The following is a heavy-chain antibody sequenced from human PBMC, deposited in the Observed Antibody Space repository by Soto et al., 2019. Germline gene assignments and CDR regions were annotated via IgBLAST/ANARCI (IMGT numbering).Heavy chain of an antibody. J-gene: IGHJ4*02. CDR3: ARDSNWGPSHGDRAFDY. CDR1: GGSISSGGYS. Sequence: QLQLQESGSGLVKPSQTLSLTCAVSGGSISSGGYSWSWIRQPPGKGLEWIGYIYHSGSTYYNPSLKSRVTISVDRSKNQFSLKLSSVTAADTAVYYCARDSNWGPSHGDRAFDYWGQGTLVTVSS. V-gene: IGHV4-30-2*01. CDR2: IYHSGST. D-gene: IGHD7-27*01.